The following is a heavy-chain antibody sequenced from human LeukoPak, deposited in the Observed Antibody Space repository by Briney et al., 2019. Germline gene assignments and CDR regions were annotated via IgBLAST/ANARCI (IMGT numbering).Heavy chain of an antibody. V-gene: IGHV4-30-2*01. D-gene: IGHD3-22*01. CDR1: GGSISSGGYS. Sequence: PSETLSLTCAVSGGSISSGGYSWSWIRQPPGKGLEWIGYIYHSGSTYYNPSLKSRVTISVDRSKNQFSLKLSSVAAADTAVYYCARNYDSSGYLLDYWGQGTLVTVSS. J-gene: IGHJ4*02. CDR3: ARNYDSSGYLLDY. CDR2: IYHSGST.